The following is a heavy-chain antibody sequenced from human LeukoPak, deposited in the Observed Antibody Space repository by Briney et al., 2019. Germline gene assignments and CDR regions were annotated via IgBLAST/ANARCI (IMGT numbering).Heavy chain of an antibody. V-gene: IGHV3-23*01. CDR3: AKDLRYSSSSGCLDY. Sequence: PGGSLRLSCAASGFTFSNYAMSWVRQAPGKGLEWVSGISGSGGSTYYADSVKGRFAISRDNSKSTLYLQMNSLRAEDTAVYYCAKDLRYSSSSGCLDYWGQGTLVTVSP. D-gene: IGHD6-6*01. J-gene: IGHJ4*02. CDR1: GFTFSNYA. CDR2: ISGSGGST.